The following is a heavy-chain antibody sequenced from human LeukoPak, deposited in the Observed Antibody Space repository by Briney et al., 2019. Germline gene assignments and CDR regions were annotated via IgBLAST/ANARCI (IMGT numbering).Heavy chain of an antibody. D-gene: IGHD4-17*01. J-gene: IGHJ4*02. V-gene: IGHV3-7*03. CDR1: GFTFSSYW. CDR3: ARFQNDYGDYRARGIDY. CDR2: IKQDGSEK. Sequence: GGSLRLSCAASGFTFSSYWMSWVRQAPGKGLEWVANIKQDGSEKYYVDSVKGRFTISRDNAKNSLYLQMNSLRAEDTAVYYCARFQNDYGDYRARGIDYWGQGTLVTVSS.